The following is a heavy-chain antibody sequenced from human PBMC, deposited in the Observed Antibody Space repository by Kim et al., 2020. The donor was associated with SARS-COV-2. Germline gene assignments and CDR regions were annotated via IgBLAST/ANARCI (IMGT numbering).Heavy chain of an antibody. CDR1: GGSISSAGYY. D-gene: IGHD3-10*01. Sequence: SETLSLTCTVSGGSISSAGYYWNWVRQLPGKGLEWIGYMSYSGISNYNPPLRSRVFISLDASKSQFSVELSSVTAADTAVFYCTRIPVKDSGTYVWVDP. CDR3: TRIPVKDSGTYVWVDP. CDR2: MSYSGIS. V-gene: IGHV4-31*03. J-gene: IGHJ5*02.